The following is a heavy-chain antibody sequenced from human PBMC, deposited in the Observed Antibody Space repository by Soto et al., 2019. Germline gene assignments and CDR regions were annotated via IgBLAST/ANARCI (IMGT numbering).Heavy chain of an antibody. Sequence: PGGSLRLSSAASGFTFSSYAMSWVRQAPGKGLEWVSAISGSGGSTYYADSVKGRFTISRDNSKNTLYLQMNSLRAEDTAVYYCARDFGLGHLGELSDYWGQGTLVTVSS. CDR1: GFTFSSYA. D-gene: IGHD3-16*02. CDR2: ISGSGGST. V-gene: IGHV3-23*01. CDR3: ARDFGLGHLGELSDY. J-gene: IGHJ4*02.